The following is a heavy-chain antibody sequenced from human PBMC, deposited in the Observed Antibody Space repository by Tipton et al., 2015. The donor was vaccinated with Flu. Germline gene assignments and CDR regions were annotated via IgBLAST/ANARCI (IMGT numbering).Heavy chain of an antibody. J-gene: IGHJ4*02. CDR1: GFTASTSY. CDR2: VYDDGRT. Sequence: GSLRLSCAVSGFTASTSYMSWVRQPPGKGLEWVSIVYDDGRTYYADSVEGRFAISRDNSKNILYLQMNSLRADDTAVYFCARDEGGTYPDWGQGTLVTVSS. V-gene: IGHV3-53*01. CDR3: ARDEGGTYPD. D-gene: IGHD1-14*01.